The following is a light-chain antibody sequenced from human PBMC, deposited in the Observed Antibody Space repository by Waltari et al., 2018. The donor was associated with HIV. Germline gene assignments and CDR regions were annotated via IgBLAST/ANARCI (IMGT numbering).Light chain of an antibody. V-gene: IGKV1-33*01. CDR3: QQFDDVPLT. J-gene: IGKJ4*01. CDR1: TH. CDR2: AAS. Sequence: THLNWYQQKPGKAPKLLIYAASNSETGAPSRFSGSGSGTDFALSISSLQPDDLASYYCQQFDDVPLTFAGGTKVEIK.